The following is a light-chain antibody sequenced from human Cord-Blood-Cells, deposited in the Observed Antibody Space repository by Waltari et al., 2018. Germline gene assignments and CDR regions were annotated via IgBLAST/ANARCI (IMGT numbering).Light chain of an antibody. CDR2: AAS. Sequence: DIQMTQSPSSLSASVGDRVIITCRASQSISSYLNWYQQKPGKAPKLLIYAASSLQSGVPSRFSGSGSGTDSTLTISSLQPEDFATYYCQQSYSTPYTFGQGTKLEIK. V-gene: IGKV1-39*01. CDR3: QQSYSTPYT. J-gene: IGKJ2*01. CDR1: QSISSY.